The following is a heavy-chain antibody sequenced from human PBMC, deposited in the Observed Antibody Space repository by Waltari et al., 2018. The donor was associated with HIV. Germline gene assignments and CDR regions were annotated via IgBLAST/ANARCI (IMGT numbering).Heavy chain of an antibody. Sequence: EVQLVESGGGLVQPGGSLRLSCDASGFTFSTYSMNWLRQAPGKGLEWVSYMSSSSTIYYADSVKGRFTISRDNAKKSLYLQMNSLRDEDTAVYYCARVGSPRKSGGSGWQIDYWGQGTLVIVSS. V-gene: IGHV3-48*02. CDR1: GFTFSTYS. CDR3: ARVGSPRKSGGSGWQIDY. D-gene: IGHD6-19*01. J-gene: IGHJ4*02. CDR2: MSSSSTI.